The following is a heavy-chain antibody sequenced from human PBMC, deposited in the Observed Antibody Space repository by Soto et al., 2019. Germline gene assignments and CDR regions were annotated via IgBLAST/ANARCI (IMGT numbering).Heavy chain of an antibody. V-gene: IGHV5-10-1*01. Sequence: GESLKISCKGAGYSFTSDWISWVRQMPGTGLERMGMIDPSDSYINYSQSFQGRVTISADTSLNTAYLQWSRLEASDTAMYYCARLGDCSGGSCFSRYYYHGMDVWGQGTTVTVSS. D-gene: IGHD2-15*01. CDR2: IDPSDSYI. CDR1: GYSFTSDW. J-gene: IGHJ6*02. CDR3: ARLGDCSGGSCFSRYYYHGMDV.